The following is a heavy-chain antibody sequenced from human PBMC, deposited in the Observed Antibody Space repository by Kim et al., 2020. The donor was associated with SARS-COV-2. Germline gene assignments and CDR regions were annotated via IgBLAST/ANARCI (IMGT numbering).Heavy chain of an antibody. CDR2: IYYSGST. Sequence: SETLSLTCTVSGGSISSSSYYWGWIRQPPGKGLEWIGSIYYSGSTYYNPSLKSRVTISVDTSKNQFSLKLSSVTAADTAVYYCARVIVVVPAAVYYYYGMDVWGQGTPVTVSS. CDR1: GGSISSSSYY. CDR3: ARVIVVVPAAVYYYYGMDV. D-gene: IGHD2-2*01. J-gene: IGHJ6*02. V-gene: IGHV4-39*07.